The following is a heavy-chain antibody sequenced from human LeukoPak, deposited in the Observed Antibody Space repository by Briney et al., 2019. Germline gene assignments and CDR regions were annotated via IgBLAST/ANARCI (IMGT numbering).Heavy chain of an antibody. D-gene: IGHD1-26*01. Sequence: ASVKVSCKASGYTFTSYGISWVRQAPGQGLEWMGWISAYNGNTSYAQRLQGRVTMTTDTSTSTAYMELRSLRSDDTAVYYCAREVGATSAFDIWGQGTMVTVSS. J-gene: IGHJ3*02. CDR2: ISAYNGNT. CDR1: GYTFTSYG. CDR3: AREVGATSAFDI. V-gene: IGHV1-18*01.